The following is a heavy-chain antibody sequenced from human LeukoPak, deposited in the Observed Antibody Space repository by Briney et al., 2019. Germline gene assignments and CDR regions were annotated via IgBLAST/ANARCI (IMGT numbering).Heavy chain of an antibody. CDR1: GFTVSSNY. CDR3: ATIRHTYYYDGSGYYYFDY. V-gene: IGHV3-53*01. D-gene: IGHD3-22*01. J-gene: IGHJ4*02. Sequence: GGSLRLSCAASGFTVSSNYMSWVRQAPGKGLEWVSVIYSGGSTYYADSVKGRFTISRHNSKNTLYLQMNSLKTEDTAVYYCATIRHTYYYDGSGYYYFDYWGQGTLATVSS. CDR2: IYSGGST.